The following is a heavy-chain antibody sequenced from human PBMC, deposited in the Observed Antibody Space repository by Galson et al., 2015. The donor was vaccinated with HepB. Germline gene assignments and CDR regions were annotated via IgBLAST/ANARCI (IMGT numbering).Heavy chain of an antibody. J-gene: IGHJ4*02. CDR1: GGSISSSSYY. Sequence: LSLTCTVSGGSISSSSYYWGWIRQPPGKGLEWIGSIYYSGSTYYNPSLKSRVTISVDTSKNQFSLKLSSVTAADTAVYYCARLNFVVVPAAHFDYWGQGTLVTVSS. D-gene: IGHD2-2*01. V-gene: IGHV4-39*01. CDR2: IYYSGST. CDR3: ARLNFVVVPAAHFDY.